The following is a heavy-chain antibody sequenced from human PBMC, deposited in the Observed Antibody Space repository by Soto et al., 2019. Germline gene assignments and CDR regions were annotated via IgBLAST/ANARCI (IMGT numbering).Heavy chain of an antibody. CDR2: ISSRSSEI. CDR1: GFTFSDHY. V-gene: IGHV3-11*06. Sequence: KPGGSLRLSCVVSGFTFSDHYMNWVRQAPGKGLQWVAYISSRSSEINYADSVKGRFTISRDISKNTVYLQMNSLRAEDTAVYYCARDASGYGYFDYWGPGSLVTVSS. D-gene: IGHD5-12*01. CDR3: ARDASGYGYFDY. J-gene: IGHJ4*02.